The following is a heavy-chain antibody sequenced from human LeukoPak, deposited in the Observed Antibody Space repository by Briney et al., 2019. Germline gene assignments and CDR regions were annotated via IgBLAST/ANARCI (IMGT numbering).Heavy chain of an antibody. CDR3: ARLAVAKYYYYMDV. CDR2: IYYSGST. V-gene: IGHV4-39*01. J-gene: IGHJ6*03. CDR1: GGSISSSSYY. Sequence: KPSETLSLTCTVSGGSISSSSYYWGWIRQPPGKGLEWIGSIYYSGSTYYNPSLKSRVTISVDTSKNQFSLKQSSVTAADTAVYYCARLAVAKYYYYMDVWGKGTTVTVSS. D-gene: IGHD6-19*01.